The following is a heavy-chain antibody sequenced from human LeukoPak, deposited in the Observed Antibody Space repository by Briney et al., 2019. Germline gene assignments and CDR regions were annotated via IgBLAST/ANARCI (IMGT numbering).Heavy chain of an antibody. V-gene: IGHV4-39*01. CDR3: SRHGSTDYFDY. D-gene: IGHD2-2*03. CDR2: IYYSGST. Sequence: PSETLSLTCAVSGGSISSTTSYWGWIRQPPGKGLEWIGRIYYSGSTFYNPSLKSRVTISVDTSKNQLSLRLSSVTAADRAVYYLSRHGSTDYFDYWGQGTLVTVSS. J-gene: IGHJ4*02. CDR1: GGSISSTTSY.